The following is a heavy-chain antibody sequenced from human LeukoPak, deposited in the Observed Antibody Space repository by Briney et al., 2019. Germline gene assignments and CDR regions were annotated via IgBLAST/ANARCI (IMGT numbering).Heavy chain of an antibody. V-gene: IGHV3-7*01. CDR3: AKDYYGSGIPFDY. CDR1: GFTFSSYW. CDR2: IKQDGSEK. Sequence: GGSLRLSCAASGFTFSSYWMSWVRLAPGKGLEWVANIKQDGSEKYYVDSVRGRFSISRDNSKNTLYLQMNSLRAEDTAVYYCAKDYYGSGIPFDYWGQGTLVTVSS. J-gene: IGHJ4*02. D-gene: IGHD3-10*01.